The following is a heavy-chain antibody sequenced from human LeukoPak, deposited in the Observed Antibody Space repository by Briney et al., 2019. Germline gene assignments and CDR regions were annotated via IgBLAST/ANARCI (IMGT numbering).Heavy chain of an antibody. D-gene: IGHD1-26*01. V-gene: IGHV3-7*01. J-gene: IGHJ4*02. CDR3: VRESRSGSYSGY. CDR1: GFTFDDHS. Sequence: GGSLRLSCTASGFTFDDHSMSWVRQAPGKGLEWVANINQGGSDKHYVDSRFTISRDNANNSLYLQMNSLRAEDTAVYYCVRESRSGSYSGYWGQGTLVTVSS. CDR2: INQGGSDK.